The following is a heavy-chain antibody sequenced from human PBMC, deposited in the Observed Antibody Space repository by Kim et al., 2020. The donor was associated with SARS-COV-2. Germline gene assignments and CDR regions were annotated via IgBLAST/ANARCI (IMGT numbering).Heavy chain of an antibody. V-gene: IGHV3-23*01. Sequence: SGGSTYHPDSVKGRFTISRDNSKNTLYLQMNSLRAEDTAVYYCAKGDYVYWGQGTLVTVSS. CDR2: SGGST. J-gene: IGHJ4*02. D-gene: IGHD4-17*01. CDR3: AKGDYVY.